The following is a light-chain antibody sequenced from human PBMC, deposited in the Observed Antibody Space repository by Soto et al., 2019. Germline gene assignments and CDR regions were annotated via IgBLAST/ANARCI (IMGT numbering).Light chain of an antibody. CDR2: EVS. Sequence: QSVLTQPASVSGSPGQSITISCTGSTSDVGGFNYVSWYQHHPGKAPKIMIYEVSYRPSGVSNRLSGSKSGNTASLTISGLQAEDEADYYCSSYTSISTYVFGTGTKVTVL. CDR1: TSDVGGFNY. CDR3: SSYTSISTYV. J-gene: IGLJ1*01. V-gene: IGLV2-14*01.